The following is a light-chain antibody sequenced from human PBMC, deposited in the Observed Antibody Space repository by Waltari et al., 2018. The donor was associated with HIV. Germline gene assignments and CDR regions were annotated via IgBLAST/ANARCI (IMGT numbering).Light chain of an antibody. J-gene: IGLJ2*01. CDR2: DNN. CDR1: TSNIGTNY. V-gene: IGLV1-51*01. CDR3: GTWDSCLSALV. Sequence: QSVLTQPPSVSAAPGQKVTISCSESTSNIGTNYVSWYQQLPGTATKLLIYDNNKPPSGIPARFSGSKSGTSVTLVITGLPTGDEADYYCGTWDSCLSALVFGGGTKLTVL.